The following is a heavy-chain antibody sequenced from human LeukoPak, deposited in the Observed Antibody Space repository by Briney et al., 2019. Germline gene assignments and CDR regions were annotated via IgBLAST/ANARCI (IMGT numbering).Heavy chain of an antibody. CDR3: TGGVLDY. CDR1: GFTFSDYW. D-gene: IGHD4/OR15-4a*01. V-gene: IGHV3-7*04. CDR2: INQDGRDQ. Sequence: GGSLRLSCAASGFTFSDYWMSWVRQAPGQGLEWVAKINQDGRDQHFVDSVKGRFTISRDNAKNLLFLQMDSLRAEDTAVYYCTGGVLDYWGPGTLVTVSS. J-gene: IGHJ4*02.